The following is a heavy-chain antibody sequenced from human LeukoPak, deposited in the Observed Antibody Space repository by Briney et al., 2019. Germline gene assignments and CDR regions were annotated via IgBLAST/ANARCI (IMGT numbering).Heavy chain of an antibody. J-gene: IGHJ4*02. CDR2: IYYSGST. Sequence: SETLSLTCTVSGGSISSSSYYWGWIRQPPGKGPEWIGSIYYSGSTYYNPSLKSRVTISVDTSKNQFSLKLSSVTAADTAVYYCARLKAYYDFWSGYLGDYFDYWGQGTLVTVSS. V-gene: IGHV4-39*01. D-gene: IGHD3-3*01. CDR3: ARLKAYYDFWSGYLGDYFDY. CDR1: GGSISSSSYY.